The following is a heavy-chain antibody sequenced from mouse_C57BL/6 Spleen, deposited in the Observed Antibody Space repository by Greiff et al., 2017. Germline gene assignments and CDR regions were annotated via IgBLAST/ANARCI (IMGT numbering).Heavy chain of an antibody. V-gene: IGHV1-78*01. CDR2: IYPRDGST. D-gene: IGHD2-4*01. J-gene: IGHJ4*01. Sequence: QVQLQQSDAELVKPGASVKISCKVSGYTFTDHTIHWMKQRPEQGLEWIGYIYPRDGSTKYNEKFKGKATLTADQSSTTAYMQLNSLTSEDSAIYFCARENYDYDVEAIDYWGQGTSVTVSS. CDR1: GYTFTDHT. CDR3: ARENYDYDVEAIDY.